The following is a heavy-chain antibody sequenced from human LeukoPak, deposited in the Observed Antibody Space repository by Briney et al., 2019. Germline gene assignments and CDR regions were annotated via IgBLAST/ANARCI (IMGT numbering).Heavy chain of an antibody. CDR2: INPNSGAT. V-gene: IGHV1-2*02. CDR1: GYTFTDSC. CDR3: LRGGTFDY. J-gene: IGHJ4*02. Sequence: GASVRVSCKASGYTFTDSCIHWVRQAPGQGLEWMGWINPNSGATNYGQKFQGRVTMTRDTSIRTAYMELSGLKSDDTALYYCLRGGTFDYWGQGILVTVSS. D-gene: IGHD2-15*01.